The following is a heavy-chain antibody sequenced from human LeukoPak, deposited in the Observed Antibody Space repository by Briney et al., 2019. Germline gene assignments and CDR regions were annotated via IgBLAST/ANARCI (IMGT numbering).Heavy chain of an antibody. CDR3: ARSGSTAHDY. CDR2: IYYSGST. D-gene: IGHD1-26*01. J-gene: IGHJ4*02. V-gene: IGHV4-59*01. CDR1: GGSISSYY. Sequence: SETLSLTCTVTGGSISSYYWSWIRKPPGKGLEWIGYIYYSGSTNYSPSLKSRVTISVDTSKNQFSLQLTSVTAADTAVYYCARSGSTAHDYWGQGTLVIVSS.